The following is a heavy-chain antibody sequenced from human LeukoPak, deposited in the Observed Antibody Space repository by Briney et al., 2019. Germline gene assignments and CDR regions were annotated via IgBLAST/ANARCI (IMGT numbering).Heavy chain of an antibody. CDR2: INPNSGGT. CDR1: GYTFTGYY. V-gene: IGHV1-2*02. D-gene: IGHD2-2*02. Sequence: ASVKVFCKASGYTFTGYYMHWVRQAPGQGLEWMGWINPNSGGTNYAQKFQGRVTMTRDTSISTAYMELSRLRSDDTAVYYCARSGGYCSSTSCYTLSFDYWGQGTLVTVSS. J-gene: IGHJ4*02. CDR3: ARSGGYCSSTSCYTLSFDY.